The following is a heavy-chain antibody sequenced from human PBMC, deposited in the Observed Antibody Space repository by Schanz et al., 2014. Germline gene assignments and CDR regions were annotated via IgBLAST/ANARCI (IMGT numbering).Heavy chain of an antibody. V-gene: IGHV1-18*01. D-gene: IGHD6-19*01. J-gene: IGHJ3*02. Sequence: QLMQSGSEVRKPGASVKVSCKASGYIFGSHGMPWVRQAPGQGPELMGWINAHTGNTQYAQKSQGRVNMTRDTVTTTVHLELTRLRTDDTAIYYCARVHIATYHYSSPGAFDIWGQGTRVTDSS. CDR1: GYIFGSHG. CDR3: ARVHIATYHYSSPGAFDI. CDR2: INAHTGNT.